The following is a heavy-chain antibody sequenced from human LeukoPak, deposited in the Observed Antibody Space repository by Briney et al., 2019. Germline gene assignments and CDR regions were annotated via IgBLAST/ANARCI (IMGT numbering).Heavy chain of an antibody. Sequence: GGSLRLSCAASGFTFSSYSMNWVRQAPGKGLEWVSSISSSSSYIYYADSVKGRFTISRDNAKNSLYLQMNSLRAEDTAVYYCARDLWFGEFFPPLNDHWGQGTLVTVSS. CDR2: ISSSSSYI. CDR1: GFTFSSYS. V-gene: IGHV3-21*01. J-gene: IGHJ4*02. D-gene: IGHD3-10*01. CDR3: ARDLWFGEFFPPLNDH.